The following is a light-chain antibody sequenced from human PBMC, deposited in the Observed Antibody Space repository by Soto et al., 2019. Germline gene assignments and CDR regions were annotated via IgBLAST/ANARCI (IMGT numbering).Light chain of an antibody. CDR1: SSNVGSSF. Sequence: QSVLTQPPSASGTPGQTVTISCSGSSSNVGSSFLYWYQQLPGTAPKLLIYTNNQRPSGVPDRFSASKSGASASLAISGLWSEDEADYYCATWDDSLSGPVFGGGTQLTVL. V-gene: IGLV1-47*03. CDR2: TNN. J-gene: IGLJ2*01. CDR3: ATWDDSLSGPV.